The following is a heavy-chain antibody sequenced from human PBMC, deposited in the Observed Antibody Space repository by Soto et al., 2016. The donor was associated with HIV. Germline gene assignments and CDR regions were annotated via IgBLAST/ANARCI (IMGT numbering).Heavy chain of an antibody. V-gene: IGHV3-43D*04. Sequence: EVQLVESGGIAIQPGGPVRLSCAVSGFIFDDYAMHWVRQAPGKGLEWVSLINWAGNTTYYADSVKGRFTISRDNSKKSLYLQMNSLKVEDSALYYCAKALHNTGWYMSFYYWGQGTLVTVSS. CDR1: GFIFDDYA. CDR3: AKALHNTGWYMSFYY. J-gene: IGHJ4*02. CDR2: INWAGNTT. D-gene: IGHD6-19*01.